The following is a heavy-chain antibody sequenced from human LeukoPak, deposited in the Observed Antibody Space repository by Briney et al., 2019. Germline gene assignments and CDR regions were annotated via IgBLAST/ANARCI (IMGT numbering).Heavy chain of an antibody. J-gene: IGHJ4*02. Sequence: PSETLSLTCAVYGGSFSGYYWSWIRQPPGKGLEWIGEINHSGSTNYNPSLKSRVTISVDTSKNQFSLKLSSVTAADTAVYYCARDVADRGSSSCSGVDYWGQGTLVTVSS. CDR2: INHSGST. V-gene: IGHV4-34*01. CDR3: ARDVADRGSSSCSGVDY. CDR1: GGSFSGYY. D-gene: IGHD6-13*01.